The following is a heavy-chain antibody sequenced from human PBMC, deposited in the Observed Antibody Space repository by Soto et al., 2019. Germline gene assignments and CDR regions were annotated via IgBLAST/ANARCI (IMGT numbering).Heavy chain of an antibody. V-gene: IGHV1-8*01. Sequence: GASVKVSCKASGYTFTSYDINWVRQATGQGLEWMGWMNPNSGNTGYAQKFQGRVTMTRNTSISTAYMELSSLRSEDTAVYYCARDRCSGGSCYHNWFDPWGQGTLVTSPQ. D-gene: IGHD2-15*01. CDR2: MNPNSGNT. J-gene: IGHJ5*02. CDR1: GYTFTSYD. CDR3: ARDRCSGGSCYHNWFDP.